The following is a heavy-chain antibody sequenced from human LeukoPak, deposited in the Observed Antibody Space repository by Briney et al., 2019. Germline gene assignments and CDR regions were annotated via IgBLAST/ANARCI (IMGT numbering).Heavy chain of an antibody. CDR2: ISSSSSYI. Sequence: GGSLRLSCAASGFTFSSYSMNWVRRAPGKGLEWVSSISSSSSYIYYADSVKGRFTISRDNAKNSLYLQMNSLRAEDTAVYYCARDEARRYYDSSGYCDYWGQGTLVTVSS. CDR1: GFTFSSYS. D-gene: IGHD3-22*01. J-gene: IGHJ4*02. V-gene: IGHV3-21*01. CDR3: ARDEARRYYDSSGYCDY.